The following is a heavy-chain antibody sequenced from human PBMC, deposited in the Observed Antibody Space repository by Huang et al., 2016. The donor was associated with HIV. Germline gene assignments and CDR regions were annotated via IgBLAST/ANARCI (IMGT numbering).Heavy chain of an antibody. J-gene: IGHJ4*02. CDR2: ISDYSGYT. V-gene: IGHV1-18*01. CDR1: GYTFSIYG. Sequence: QIQLVQSGPEVKKPGASVKVSCKASGYTFSIYGISWVRQAPGQGPEEMEWISDYSGYTNYAQKFQGRVTMTADTSASTAYMDLRGLTSDDTAVYYCARVPSDHFSDYWGQGTLVTVSS. CDR3: ARVPSDHFSDY.